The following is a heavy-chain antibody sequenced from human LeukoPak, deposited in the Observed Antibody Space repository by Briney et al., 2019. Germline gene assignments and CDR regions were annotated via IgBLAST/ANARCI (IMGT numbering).Heavy chain of an antibody. Sequence: PGGSLRLSCAASGFTVSSNYMSWVRQAPGKGLEWVSVIYSGGSTYYADSVKGRFTISRDNSKNTLYLQMNSLRAEDTVVYYCALMVRGYFDYWGQGTLVTVSS. V-gene: IGHV3-53*01. D-gene: IGHD3-10*01. CDR3: ALMVRGYFDY. J-gene: IGHJ4*02. CDR2: IYSGGST. CDR1: GFTVSSNY.